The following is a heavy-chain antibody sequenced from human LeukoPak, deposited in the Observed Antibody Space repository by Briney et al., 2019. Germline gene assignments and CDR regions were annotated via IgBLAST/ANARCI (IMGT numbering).Heavy chain of an antibody. J-gene: IGHJ4*02. Sequence: AGGSLRLSCADSGFIFSTYGMSWVRQAPGKGLEWVSAISGSGGSTYYADSVKGRFTISRDNSKNTLYLQMNSLRAEDTAVYYCAKDRGLLWFGELFFPLGYWGQGTLVTVSS. V-gene: IGHV3-23*01. CDR2: ISGSGGST. D-gene: IGHD3-10*01. CDR3: AKDRGLLWFGELFFPLGY. CDR1: GFIFSTYG.